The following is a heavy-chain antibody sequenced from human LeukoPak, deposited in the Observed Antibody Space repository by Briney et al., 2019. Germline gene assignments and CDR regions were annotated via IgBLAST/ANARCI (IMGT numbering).Heavy chain of an antibody. CDR2: IYYSGSS. CDR3: ARQAPDDYNPLYY. D-gene: IGHD5-24*01. V-gene: IGHV4-39*01. J-gene: IGHJ4*02. Sequence: PSETLSLTCTVSGYSINTGSYYWGWIRQPPGKGLEWCGSIYYSGSSYYNPSLKSRVTISVDTSKNQFSLKLNSVTAADTAVFYCARQAPDDYNPLYYWGQGTLVTVSS. CDR1: GYSINTGSYY.